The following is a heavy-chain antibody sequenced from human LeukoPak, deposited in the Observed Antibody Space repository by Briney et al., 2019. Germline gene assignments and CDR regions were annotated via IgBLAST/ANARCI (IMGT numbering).Heavy chain of an antibody. V-gene: IGHV4-39*01. D-gene: IGHD4-17*01. J-gene: IGHJ4*02. CDR2: KYYSGST. Sequence: SETLSLTCTVSGGSMTTRNYYWGWIRQSPGKGLEWIGHKYYSGSTYYNPSLKGRVSISVDTTIYQFSLSFSSVTAADTAVYYCARQVYGDYDEVDYWGQGTLVTVSS. CDR1: GGSMTTRNYY. CDR3: ARQVYGDYDEVDY.